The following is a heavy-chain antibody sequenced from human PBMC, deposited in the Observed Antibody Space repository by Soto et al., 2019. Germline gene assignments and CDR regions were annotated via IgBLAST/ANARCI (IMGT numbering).Heavy chain of an antibody. J-gene: IGHJ5*02. CDR3: ARQGHPFRFDP. Sequence: SETLSLTCTVSGGSISSSSYYWGWIRQPPGKGLEWIGYIYYSGSTNYNPSLKSRVTISVDTSKNQFSLKLSSVTAADTAVYYCARQGHPFRFDPWGQGTLVTVSS. CDR2: IYYSGST. V-gene: IGHV4-61*05. CDR1: GGSISSSSYY.